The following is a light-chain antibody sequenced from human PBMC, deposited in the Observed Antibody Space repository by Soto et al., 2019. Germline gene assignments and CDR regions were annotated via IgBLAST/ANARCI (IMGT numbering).Light chain of an antibody. Sequence: EIVLTQSPGTLSLSPGERATLSCRASQYVSRTYLAWYQQKPGQAPRLLIYSASSRATGVPDRFSGSGSGPDFTLTISRLEPEDFVVYYCQQCGDSPWTFGQGTRVELK. V-gene: IGKV3-20*01. CDR1: QYVSRTY. J-gene: IGKJ1*01. CDR2: SAS. CDR3: QQCGDSPWT.